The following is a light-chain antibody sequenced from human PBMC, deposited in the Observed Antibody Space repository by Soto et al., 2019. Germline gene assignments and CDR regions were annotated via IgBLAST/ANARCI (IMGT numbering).Light chain of an antibody. J-gene: IGLJ2*01. CDR3: TSYTSSSTRGV. CDR1: SSDVGGYNY. Sequence: QSALTQPASVSGSPGQSITISCTGTSSDVGGYNYVSWYQQHPGKAPKLMIYDVSSRPSGVSNRFSGSKSGNTASLTISGLPAEDEADYYCTSYTSSSTRGVFGGGTQLTVL. V-gene: IGLV2-14*03. CDR2: DVS.